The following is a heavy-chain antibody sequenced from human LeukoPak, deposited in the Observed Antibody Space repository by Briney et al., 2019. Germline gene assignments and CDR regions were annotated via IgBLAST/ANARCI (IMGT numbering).Heavy chain of an antibody. J-gene: IGHJ4*02. Sequence: GGSLRLSCAASGFTFSSYWMSWVRQAPGKGLEWVAVIWYDGSNKYYAHSVKGRFTISRDNSKNTLYLQMNSLRAEDTAVYYCASSLPYSSTWNGFDYWGQGTLVTVPS. D-gene: IGHD6-13*01. CDR2: IWYDGSNK. CDR1: GFTFSSYW. V-gene: IGHV3-33*08. CDR3: ASSLPYSSTWNGFDY.